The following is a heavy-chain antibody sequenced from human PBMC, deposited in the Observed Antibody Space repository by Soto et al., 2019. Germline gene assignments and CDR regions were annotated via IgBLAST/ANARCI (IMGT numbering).Heavy chain of an antibody. CDR1: GYTFTSYG. CDR3: ARSPMTRVRGVIITYYFDY. V-gene: IGHV1-18*04. J-gene: IGHJ4*02. Sequence: ASVTVSCQASGYTFTSYGISRVRQAPGHGLEWMGWISAYNGNTNYAQKLQGRVTMTTDTSTRTAYMELRRLRSDDTAVYYCARSPMTRVRGVIITYYFDYWGQGTLVTVSS. CDR2: ISAYNGNT. D-gene: IGHD3-10*01.